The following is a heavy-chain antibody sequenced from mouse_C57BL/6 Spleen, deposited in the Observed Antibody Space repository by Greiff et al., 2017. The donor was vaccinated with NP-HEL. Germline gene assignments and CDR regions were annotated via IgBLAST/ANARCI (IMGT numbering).Heavy chain of an antibody. Sequence: QVTLKESGPGILQSSQTLSLTCSFSGFSLSTSGMGVSWIRQPSGKGLEWLAHIYWDDDKRYNPSLKSRLTISKDTSRNQVFLKITSVDTADTATYYCARREDYGNYGNFDVWGTGTTVTVSS. V-gene: IGHV8-12*01. D-gene: IGHD2-1*01. CDR1: GFSLSTSGMG. CDR3: ARREDYGNYGNFDV. J-gene: IGHJ1*03. CDR2: IYWDDDK.